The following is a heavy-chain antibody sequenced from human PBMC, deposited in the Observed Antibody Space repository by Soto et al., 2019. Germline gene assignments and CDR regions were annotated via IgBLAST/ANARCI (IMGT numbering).Heavy chain of an antibody. CDR3: ARGMDYYGSGSYYNPQWFDP. Sequence: SETLSLTCAVYGGSFSGYYWSWIRQPPGKGLEWIGEINHSGSTNYNPSLKSRVTISVDTSKNQFSLKLSSVTAADTAVYYCARGMDYYGSGSYYNPQWFDPWGQGTLVTVSS. V-gene: IGHV4-34*01. CDR2: INHSGST. J-gene: IGHJ5*02. D-gene: IGHD3-10*01. CDR1: GGSFSGYY.